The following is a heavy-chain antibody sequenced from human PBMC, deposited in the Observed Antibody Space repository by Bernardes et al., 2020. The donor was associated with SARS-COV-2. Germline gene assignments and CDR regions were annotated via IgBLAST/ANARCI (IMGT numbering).Heavy chain of an antibody. CDR1: GGTINMFV. V-gene: IGHV1-24*01. J-gene: IGHJ6*02. CDR2: FDPEDGET. Sequence: ASVKVSCKASGGTINMFVMSWVRQAPGRRLEGMGGFDPEDGETIYAQKFQGRVTMTEDTSTDTAYMELSSLRSEDTAVYYCATAIAVAGTFVSYYYYYGMDVWGQGTTVTVSS. CDR3: ATAIAVAGTFVSYYYYYGMDV. D-gene: IGHD6-19*01.